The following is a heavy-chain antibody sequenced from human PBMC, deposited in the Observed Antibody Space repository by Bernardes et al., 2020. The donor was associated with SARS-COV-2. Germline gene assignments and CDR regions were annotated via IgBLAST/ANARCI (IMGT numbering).Heavy chain of an antibody. D-gene: IGHD3-22*01. CDR3: AKDLNYDSTAFYRGPRD. Sequence: GGSLRLSCAGSGFTFSNYAMSWVRQAPGKGLEWVSAISGGGYTTYYADSVKGRFTISRDNSKTTLYLQMNSLRADDTAVYFCAKDLNYDSTAFYRGPRDWGQGTLVTVSS. V-gene: IGHV3-23*01. CDR2: ISGGGYTT. J-gene: IGHJ4*02. CDR1: GFTFSNYA.